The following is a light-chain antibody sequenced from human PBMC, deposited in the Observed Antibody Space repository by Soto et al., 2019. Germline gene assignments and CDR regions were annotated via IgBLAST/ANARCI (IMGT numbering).Light chain of an antibody. CDR1: SSDVGGYNY. V-gene: IGLV2-14*01. J-gene: IGLJ1*01. CDR3: SSYTSSGTLYV. Sequence: QSALTQPASVSGSPGQSITISCTGTSSDVGGYNYVSWYQQHPGKAPKLMIYDVSNRPSGVSNRFSGSKSGNTAFLTISGLQAEDEADYYCSSYTSSGTLYVFGTGTKVTVL. CDR2: DVS.